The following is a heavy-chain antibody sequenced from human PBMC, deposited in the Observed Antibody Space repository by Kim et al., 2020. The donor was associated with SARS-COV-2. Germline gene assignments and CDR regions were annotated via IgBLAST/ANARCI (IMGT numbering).Heavy chain of an antibody. Sequence: SETLSLTCTVSGGSISSYYWSWIRQPPGKGLEWIGYIYYSGSTNYNPSLKSRVTISVDTSKNQFSLKLSSVTAADTAVYYCARVSGGRGHQYDSSGYHHGRASPFDAFDIWGQGTMVTVSS. D-gene: IGHD3-22*01. CDR3: ARVSGGRGHQYDSSGYHHGRASPFDAFDI. V-gene: IGHV4-59*01. CDR2: IYYSGST. J-gene: IGHJ3*02. CDR1: GGSISSYY.